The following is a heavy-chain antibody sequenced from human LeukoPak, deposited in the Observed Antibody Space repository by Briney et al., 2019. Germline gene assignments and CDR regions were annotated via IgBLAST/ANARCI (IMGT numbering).Heavy chain of an antibody. J-gene: IGHJ3*02. CDR2: IYTSGST. Sequence: TSQTLSLTCTVSGGSLSSGSYYWSWIRQPAGKGLEWIGRIYTSGSTNYNPSLKSRVTISVKTSKNQFSLKLSSVTAADTAVYFCARGPYSYDSSGAFDIWGQGTMVTVSS. D-gene: IGHD3-22*01. V-gene: IGHV4-61*02. CDR3: ARGPYSYDSSGAFDI. CDR1: GGSLSSGSYY.